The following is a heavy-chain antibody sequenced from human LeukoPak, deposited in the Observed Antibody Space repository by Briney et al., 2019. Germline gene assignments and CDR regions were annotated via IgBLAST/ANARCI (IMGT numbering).Heavy chain of an antibody. CDR2: IYTSGST. Sequence: SETLSLTCTVSGGSISSGSYYWNWIRQPAGKGLEWIGRIYTSGSTNYNPSLKSRVTISVDTSKNQFSLKLSSVTAADTAVYYCARNDYDSSGYYSDYWGQGTLVTVSS. D-gene: IGHD3-22*01. CDR3: ARNDYDSSGYYSDY. CDR1: GGSISSGSYY. J-gene: IGHJ4*02. V-gene: IGHV4-61*02.